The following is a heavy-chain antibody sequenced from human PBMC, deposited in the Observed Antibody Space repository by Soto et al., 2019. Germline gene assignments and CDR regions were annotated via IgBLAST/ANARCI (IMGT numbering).Heavy chain of an antibody. CDR3: ASIKTEYSSSWATEYFQH. CDR2: INHSGST. D-gene: IGHD6-13*01. J-gene: IGHJ1*01. CDR1: GGSFSSYY. Sequence: SETLSLTCAVYGGSFSSYYWSWIRQPPGKGLEWIGEINHSGSTNYNPSLKSRVTISVDTSKNQFSLKLSSVTAADTAVYYCASIKTEYSSSWATEYFQHRGQGTLVT. V-gene: IGHV4-34*01.